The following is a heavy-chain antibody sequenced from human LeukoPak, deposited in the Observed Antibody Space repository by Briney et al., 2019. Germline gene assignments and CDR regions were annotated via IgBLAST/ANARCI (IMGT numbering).Heavy chain of an antibody. CDR3: ARDAYNSRYFDY. CDR2: ISTYSGNT. D-gene: IGHD5-24*01. J-gene: IGHJ4*02. Sequence: AASVKVSCKASGGTFSSYAISWVRQAPGQGLEWMGWISTYSGNTNYAQRLHGRVTMTTDTSTTTAYMELKNLRSDDTAVYYCARDAYNSRYFDYWGQGTLVTVSS. V-gene: IGHV1-18*01. CDR1: GGTFSSYA.